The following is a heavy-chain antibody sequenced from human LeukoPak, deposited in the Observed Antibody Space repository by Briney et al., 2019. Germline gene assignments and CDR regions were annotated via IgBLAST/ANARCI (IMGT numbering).Heavy chain of an antibody. CDR3: ARGYSLDY. CDR1: GYSISSGYY. CDR2: IYHSGST. J-gene: IGHJ4*02. V-gene: IGHV4-38-2*02. D-gene: IGHD5-18*01. Sequence: SETLSLTCTVSGYSISSGYYWGWIRQPPGKGLEWIGSIYHSGSTYYNPSLKSRVTISVDTSKNHFSLKLSSVTAADTAVYYCARGYSLDYWGQGTLVTVSS.